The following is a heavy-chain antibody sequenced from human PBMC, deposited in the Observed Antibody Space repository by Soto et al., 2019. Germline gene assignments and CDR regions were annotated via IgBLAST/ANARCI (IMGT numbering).Heavy chain of an antibody. V-gene: IGHV3-23*01. CDR3: AKGGWLDV. Sequence: EVQLLESGGGLVQPGGSLRLACDASGFSFSTYEMTWARQAPGKGLEWVAFINPSSGTTHYADSVKGRFTISRDNSKDTLYLQLTSLRVEDTAVYDCAKGGWLDVWGQGTTVTVSS. D-gene: IGHD2-15*01. CDR2: INPSSGTT. CDR1: GFSFSTYE. J-gene: IGHJ6*02.